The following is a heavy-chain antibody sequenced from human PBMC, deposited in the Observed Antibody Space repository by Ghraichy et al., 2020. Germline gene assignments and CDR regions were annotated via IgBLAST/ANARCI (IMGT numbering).Heavy chain of an antibody. Sequence: SETLSLTYTVSGGSISSYYWSWIRQPPGKGLEWIGYIYYSGSTNYNPSLKSRVTISVDTSKNQFSLKLSSVTAADTAVYYCAGYCSSTSCYRKGAFDIWGQGTMVTVSS. J-gene: IGHJ3*02. CDR2: IYYSGST. V-gene: IGHV4-59*01. CDR1: GGSISSYY. D-gene: IGHD2-2*01. CDR3: AGYCSSTSCYRKGAFDI.